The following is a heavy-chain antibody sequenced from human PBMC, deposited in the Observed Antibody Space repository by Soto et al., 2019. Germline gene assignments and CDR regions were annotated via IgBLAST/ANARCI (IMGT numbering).Heavy chain of an antibody. D-gene: IGHD3-16*01. J-gene: IGHJ6*03. CDR1: GGSISGHY. CDR2: LYYSGST. Sequence: QGQLQESVPGLVKPSETLSLSCSVSGGSISGHYWSWVRQTPGKGLERIGYLYYSGSTNYNPSLKSLVTISVDTSKNHFSLRLTSVTAADTAVYYCARGPYYDLIWNYYYMDVWGKGTTVTVSS. V-gene: IGHV4-59*08. CDR3: ARGPYYDLIWNYYYMDV.